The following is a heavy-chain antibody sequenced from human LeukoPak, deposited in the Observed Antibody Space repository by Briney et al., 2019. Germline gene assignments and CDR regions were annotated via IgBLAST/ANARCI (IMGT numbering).Heavy chain of an antibody. CDR3: ARTDVSSTWSFDF. CDR1: GGSISSYY. D-gene: IGHD6-13*01. V-gene: IGHV4-59*08. CDR2: IYYSGST. Sequence: PSETLSLTCTVSGGSISSYYWSWIRQPPGKGLEWIGYIYYSGSTNYNPSLKSRVTISVDTSKNQFSLKLRSVTAADTAVYYCARTDVSSTWSFDFXXXGXLXXVSS. J-gene: IGHJ4*02.